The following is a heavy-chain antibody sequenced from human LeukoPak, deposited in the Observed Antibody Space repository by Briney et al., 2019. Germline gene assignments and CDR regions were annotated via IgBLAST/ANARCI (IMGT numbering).Heavy chain of an antibody. CDR3: ARGPTYYYDSSGYYPPGY. J-gene: IGHJ4*02. V-gene: IGHV3-74*01. Sequence: GGSLRLSCAASGFTFSSYWMHWVRQAPGKGLVWVSRINSDGSSTSYADSVKGRFAISRDNAKNTLYLQMNSLRAEDTAVYYCARGPTYYYDSSGYYPPGYWGQGTLVTVSS. D-gene: IGHD3-22*01. CDR2: INSDGSST. CDR1: GFTFSSYW.